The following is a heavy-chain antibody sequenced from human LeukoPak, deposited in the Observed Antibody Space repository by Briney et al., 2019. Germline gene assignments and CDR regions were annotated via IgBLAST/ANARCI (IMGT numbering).Heavy chain of an antibody. J-gene: IGHJ6*03. D-gene: IGHD2-15*01. V-gene: IGHV4-59*08. CDR2: LYYSGNT. CDR3: ASFYCSGGSCYQYYSYYYMDV. Sequence: PSEALSLTCTVSGGSISSYYWSWIRQPPGKGLEWIGYLYYSGNTNYNPSLKSRVTISEDTSKNQFSLKLNSVTAADTAVYYCASFYCSGGSCYQYYSYYYMDVWGKGTTVTISS. CDR1: GGSISSYY.